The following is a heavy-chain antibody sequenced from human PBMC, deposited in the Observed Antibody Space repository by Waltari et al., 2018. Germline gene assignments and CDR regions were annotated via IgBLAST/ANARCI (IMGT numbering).Heavy chain of an antibody. D-gene: IGHD4-17*01. J-gene: IGHJ2*01. CDR2: IYHSGRT. V-gene: IGHV4-38-2*01. Sequence: QVQLQESGPGLVKPSETLSLTCAVSGYSISSGYYWGWIRQPPGKGLEWIGSIYHSGRTRSNPPLKGRVTISVDTSKNQSSLKLSSVTAADTAVYYCARQAPGRHYGDPKSWYFDLWGRGTLVTVSS. CDR3: ARQAPGRHYGDPKSWYFDL. CDR1: GYSISSGYY.